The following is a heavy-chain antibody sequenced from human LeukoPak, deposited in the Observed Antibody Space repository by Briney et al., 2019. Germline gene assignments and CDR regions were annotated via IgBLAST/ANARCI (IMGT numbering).Heavy chain of an antibody. D-gene: IGHD4-17*01. Sequence: GASVKVSCKASGYTFTSYGISWVRQAPGQGPECMGWISPYNGNTNYALKVQGRVTMTTDTSTSTAYLELRSLGSDDTAIYYCAREIYGRFDYWGQGTLVTVSS. J-gene: IGHJ4*02. CDR2: ISPYNGNT. CDR3: AREIYGRFDY. V-gene: IGHV1-18*01. CDR1: GYTFTSYG.